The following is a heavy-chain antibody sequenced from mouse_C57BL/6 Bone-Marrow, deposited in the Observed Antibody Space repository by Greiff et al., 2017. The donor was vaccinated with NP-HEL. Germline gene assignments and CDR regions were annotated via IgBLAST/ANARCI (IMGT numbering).Heavy chain of an antibody. CDR3: ARWADYSNLAWFAY. J-gene: IGHJ3*01. CDR2: IDPSDSYT. V-gene: IGHV1-50*01. D-gene: IGHD2-5*01. Sequence: VQLQQPGAELVKPGASVKLSCKASGYTFTSYWMQWVKQRPGQGLEWIGEIDPSDSYTNYNQKFKGKATLTVDTSSSTAYMQLSSLTSEDSAVYYCARWADYSNLAWFAYWGQGTLVTVSA. CDR1: GYTFTSYW.